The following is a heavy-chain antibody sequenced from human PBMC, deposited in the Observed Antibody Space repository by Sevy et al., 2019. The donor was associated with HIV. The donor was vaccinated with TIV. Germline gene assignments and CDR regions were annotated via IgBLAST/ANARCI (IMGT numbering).Heavy chain of an antibody. V-gene: IGHV3-73*01. J-gene: IGHJ3*02. CDR3: TRTKGLYGYYDSSGYQEDDAFDI. CDR1: GFTFSGSA. D-gene: IGHD3-22*01. CDR2: IRSKANTYAT. Sequence: GGSLRLSCAASGFTFSGSAMHWVRQASGKGLEWVGRIRSKANTYATVYAASLKGRFNISRDDSKNTSFLQMNSLKTEDTAVYYCTRTKGLYGYYDSSGYQEDDAFDIWGQGTMVTVSS.